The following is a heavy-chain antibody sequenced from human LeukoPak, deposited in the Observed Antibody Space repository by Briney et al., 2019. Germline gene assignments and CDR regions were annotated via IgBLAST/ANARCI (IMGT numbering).Heavy chain of an antibody. CDR2: INPNSGGT. V-gene: IGHV1-2*06. J-gene: IGHJ4*02. Sequence: ASVKVSCKASGYTFTGYYMHWVRQAPGQGLEWMGRINPNSGGTNYAQKFQGRVTMTRDTSISTAYMGLSRLRSDDTAVYYCARPITMVRGVIGLGYWGQGTLVTVSS. D-gene: IGHD3-10*01. CDR3: ARPITMVRGVIGLGY. CDR1: GYTFTGYY.